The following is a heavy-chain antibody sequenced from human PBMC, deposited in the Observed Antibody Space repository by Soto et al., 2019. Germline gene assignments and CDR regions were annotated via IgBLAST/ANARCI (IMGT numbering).Heavy chain of an antibody. CDR2: IYYSGST. D-gene: IGHD6-19*01. J-gene: IGHJ4*02. V-gene: IGHV4-30-4*01. CDR1: GGSISSGDSY. Sequence: QVQLQESGPGLVKPSQTLSLTCTVSGGSISSGDSYWSWIRQPPGKGLEWIGYIYYSGSTYYNPSLKSRVTISVDTSKNQFSLRLSSVTAADTAVYYCARRIAVAGRLTFDYWGQGTLVTVSS. CDR3: ARRIAVAGRLTFDY.